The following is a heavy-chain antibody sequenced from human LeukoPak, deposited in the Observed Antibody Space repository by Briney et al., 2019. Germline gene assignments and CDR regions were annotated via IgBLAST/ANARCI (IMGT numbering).Heavy chain of an antibody. CDR1: GYTFTGYY. D-gene: IGHD3-10*01. Sequence: ASVKVSCKASGYTFTGYYMHWVRQAPGQGLEWMGWINPNSGGTNYAQKFQGRVTMTRDTSISTAYMELSRLRSDDTAVYYCARGGTMVRGVLGNWFDPWGQGTLVTVSS. V-gene: IGHV1-2*02. J-gene: IGHJ5*02. CDR2: INPNSGGT. CDR3: ARGGTMVRGVLGNWFDP.